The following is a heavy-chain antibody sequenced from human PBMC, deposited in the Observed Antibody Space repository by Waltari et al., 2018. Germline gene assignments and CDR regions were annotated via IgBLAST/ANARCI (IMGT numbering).Heavy chain of an antibody. CDR1: GGSISSYY. CDR3: ARAITMVRGVMDYYYYMDV. D-gene: IGHD3-10*01. Sequence: QVQLQESGPGLVKPSETLSLTCTVSGGSISSYYWSWIRPPPGKGLEWIGYIYYSGSTNYNPSLKSRVTISVDTSKNQFSLKLSSVTAADTAVYYCARAITMVRGVMDYYYYMDVWGKGTTVTVSS. CDR2: IYYSGST. J-gene: IGHJ6*03. V-gene: IGHV4-59*01.